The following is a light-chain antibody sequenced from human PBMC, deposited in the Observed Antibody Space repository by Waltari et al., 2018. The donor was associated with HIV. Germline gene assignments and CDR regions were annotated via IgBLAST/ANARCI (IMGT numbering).Light chain of an antibody. Sequence: SYVLTQPPSMSVAPGQTARIICGGNNIGGKSVHWYQQKPGQAPVLVVYDDSDRPSGIPERFSGSNSGNTATLTVSGLQAEDEALYHCSAYIANHILLFGGGTKLTVL. J-gene: IGLJ3*02. V-gene: IGLV3-21*02. CDR3: SAYIANHILL. CDR1: NIGGKS. CDR2: DDS.